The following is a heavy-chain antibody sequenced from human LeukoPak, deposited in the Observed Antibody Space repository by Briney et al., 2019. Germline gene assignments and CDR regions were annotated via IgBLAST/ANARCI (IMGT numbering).Heavy chain of an antibody. V-gene: IGHV3-23*01. CDR3: AKGGVSAGNRPIDP. J-gene: IGHJ5*02. CDR1: GFTFITYG. CDR2: ISGGAGRT. Sequence: RGSLRLSCAASGFTFITYGMSWVRQAPGKGLEWVSSISGGAGRTYYADSVRGRFTISRDNSKNTLYLQMNSLRAEDTAVYSCAKGGVSAGNRPIDPWGQGTLVTVSS. D-gene: IGHD2-8*01.